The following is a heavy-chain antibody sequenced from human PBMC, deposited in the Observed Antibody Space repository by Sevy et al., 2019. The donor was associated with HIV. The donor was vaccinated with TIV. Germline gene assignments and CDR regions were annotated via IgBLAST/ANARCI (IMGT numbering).Heavy chain of an antibody. CDR1: GGTFSSYA. D-gene: IGHD3-22*01. J-gene: IGHJ4*02. CDR3: ARVRLSDYYDSSGYYYFDY. CDR2: IIPIFGTA. Sequence: KISCKASGGTFSSYAISWVRQAPGQGLEWMGGIIPIFGTANYAQKFQGRVTITADESTSTAYMELSSLRSEDTAVYYCARVRLSDYYDSSGYYYFDYWGQGTLVTVSS. V-gene: IGHV1-69*01.